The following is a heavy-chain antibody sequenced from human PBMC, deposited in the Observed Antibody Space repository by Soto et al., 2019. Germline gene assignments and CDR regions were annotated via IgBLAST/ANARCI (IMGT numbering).Heavy chain of an antibody. V-gene: IGHV4-34*01. CDR3: ARGQEGVVATH. Sequence: QVPLQPWGAGLLKPSETLSLNCAVNGGSLSGYYWSWIRQPPGKGLEWIGEIKDGGRTNYSPSLKSRATKASDTSNNQFSLRLYSVTAADTGVYYCARGQEGVVATHWDQGTLVTV. D-gene: IGHD5-12*01. CDR2: IKDGGRT. J-gene: IGHJ4*02. CDR1: GGSLSGYY.